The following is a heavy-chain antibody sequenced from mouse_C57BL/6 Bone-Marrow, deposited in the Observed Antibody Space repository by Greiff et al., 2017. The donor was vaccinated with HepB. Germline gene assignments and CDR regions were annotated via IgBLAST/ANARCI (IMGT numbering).Heavy chain of an antibody. CDR3: ARGLRRFYYFDY. J-gene: IGHJ2*01. CDR2: ISDGGSYT. CDR1: GFTFSSYA. V-gene: IGHV5-4*01. Sequence: EVQLVESGGGLVKPGGSLKLSCAASGFTFSSYAMSWVRQTPEKRLEWVATISDGGSYTYYPDNVKGRFTISRDNAKNNLYLQMSHLKSEDTAMYYCARGLRRFYYFDYWGQGTTLTVSS.